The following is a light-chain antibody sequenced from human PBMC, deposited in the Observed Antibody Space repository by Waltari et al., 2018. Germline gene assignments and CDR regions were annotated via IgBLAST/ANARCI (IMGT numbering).Light chain of an antibody. J-gene: IGKJ1*01. CDR2: AAS. CDR1: QSISNY. Sequence: DIQMTQSPSSLSASVGDRVTITCRASQSISNYLNWYQQKPGKVPKLLIYAASTLHSGVPSRFSGSGSGTEFTLTISSLQVEDFATYYCQQSYSTAPEMFGQGTRVDMK. CDR3: QQSYSTAPEM. V-gene: IGKV1-39*01.